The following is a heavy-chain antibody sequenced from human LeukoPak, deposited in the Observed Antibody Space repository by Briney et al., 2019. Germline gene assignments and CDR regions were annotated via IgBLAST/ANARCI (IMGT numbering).Heavy chain of an antibody. D-gene: IGHD5-24*01. CDR3: ARDRYGDGFAHFDY. CDR2: INPNSGAT. CDR1: GYTFTGYY. V-gene: IGHV1-2*02. Sequence: ASVKVSCKASGYTFTGYYMHWVRQAPGQGLEWVGWINPNSGATNYAQKFQGRVAITRDTSITTAYMDLSRLTSDDTAVYYCARDRYGDGFAHFDYWGQGALVTVSS. J-gene: IGHJ4*02.